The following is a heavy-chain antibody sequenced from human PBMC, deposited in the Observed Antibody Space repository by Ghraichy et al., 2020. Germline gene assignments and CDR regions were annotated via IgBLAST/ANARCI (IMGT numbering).Heavy chain of an antibody. V-gene: IGHV4-59*01. Sequence: SETLSLTCTVSGGSISSYYWSWIRQPPGKGLEWIGYIYYSGSTNYNPSLKSRVTISVDTSKSQFSLKLSSVTAADTAVYYCARGYSSGWDDYWGQGTLVTVSS. CDR1: GGSISSYY. CDR2: IYYSGST. D-gene: IGHD6-19*01. CDR3: ARGYSSGWDDY. J-gene: IGHJ4*02.